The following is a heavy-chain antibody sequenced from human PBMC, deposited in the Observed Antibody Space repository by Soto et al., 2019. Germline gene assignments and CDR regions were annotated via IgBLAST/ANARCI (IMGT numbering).Heavy chain of an antibody. V-gene: IGHV3-64*01. D-gene: IGHD2-21*01. Sequence: EVQLVESGGDLVQPGGSLRLSCAASGFTFSSSAIHWVRQAPGKGLEYVSSISSDGGNTYYANSVNGRFTISRDNSKNILYHQMGSLRAEDMAVYYCARSRDVWYAFDIWGQGTMVTVSS. CDR2: ISSDGGNT. CDR3: ARSRDVWYAFDI. CDR1: GFTFSSSA. J-gene: IGHJ3*02.